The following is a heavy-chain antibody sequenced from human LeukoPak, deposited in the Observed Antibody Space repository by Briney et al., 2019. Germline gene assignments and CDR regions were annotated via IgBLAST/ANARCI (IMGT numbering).Heavy chain of an antibody. CDR1: GFPVSSNY. V-gene: IGHV3-53*01. CDR2: IYSGGST. D-gene: IGHD1-26*01. CDR3: ARGSGAYFDH. Sequence: GGSLRLSCVASGFPVSSNYMSWVRQAPGKGLEWVSVIYSGGSTYYADSVKGRFAISRDHSKITLYLQMNTLRAEDTAVYYCARGSGAYFDHWGQGTLVTVSS. J-gene: IGHJ4*02.